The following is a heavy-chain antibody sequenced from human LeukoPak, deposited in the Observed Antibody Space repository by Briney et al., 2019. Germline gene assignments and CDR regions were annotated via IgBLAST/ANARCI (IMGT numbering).Heavy chain of an antibody. CDR3: AKNVVAAAFMTTLDAFDI. J-gene: IGHJ3*02. V-gene: IGHV3-23*01. CDR2: ISGSGGST. CDR1: GFTFSSYA. D-gene: IGHD2-15*01. Sequence: PGGSLRLSCAASGFTFSSYAMSWVRQAPGKGLEWVSAISGSGGSTYYADSVKGRFTISRDNSKNTLYLQMNSLRAEDTAVYYCAKNVVAAAFMTTLDAFDIWGQGTMVTVSS.